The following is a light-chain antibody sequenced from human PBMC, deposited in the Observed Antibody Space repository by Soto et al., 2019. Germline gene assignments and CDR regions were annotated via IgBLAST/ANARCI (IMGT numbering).Light chain of an antibody. V-gene: IGKV3-20*01. J-gene: IGKJ5*01. CDR2: GAS. CDR3: QQYGSSPPIT. CDR1: QSVSSSY. Sequence: EIVLTQSPGTQSLSPGERATLSCRASQSVSSSYLAWYPQKPGQAPRLLIYGASSRATGIPDRFSGSGSGTDFTLTISRLEPEDFAVYYCQQYGSSPPITFGQGTRLEI.